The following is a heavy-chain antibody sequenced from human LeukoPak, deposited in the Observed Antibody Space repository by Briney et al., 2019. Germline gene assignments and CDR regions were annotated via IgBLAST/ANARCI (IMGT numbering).Heavy chain of an antibody. CDR2: ISGSGIST. J-gene: IGHJ3*02. CDR1: GFTFSDYG. CDR3: AKRTIRGGDAFDI. V-gene: IGHV3-23*01. D-gene: IGHD2-2*02. Sequence: SGGSLRLSCAAAGFTFSDYGMNWVRQAPGKGLEWVSGISGSGISTYYADSVKGRFTISRDNSKNTLYLQMNSLRAEDTAVYYCAKRTIRGGDAFDIWGQGTMVTVSS.